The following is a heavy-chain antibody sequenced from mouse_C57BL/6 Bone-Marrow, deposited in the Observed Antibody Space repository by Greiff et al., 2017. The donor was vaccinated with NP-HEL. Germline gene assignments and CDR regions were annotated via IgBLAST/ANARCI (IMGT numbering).Heavy chain of an antibody. V-gene: IGHV1-7*01. Sequence: VQRVESGAELAKPGASVKLSCKASGYTFTSYWMHWVKQRPGQGLEWIGYINPSSGYTKYNQKFKDKATLTADKSSSTAYMQLSSLTYEDSAVYYCATYYYGSSLAYWGQGTLVTVSA. CDR2: INPSSGYT. CDR1: GYTFTSYW. CDR3: ATYYYGSSLAY. D-gene: IGHD1-1*01. J-gene: IGHJ3*01.